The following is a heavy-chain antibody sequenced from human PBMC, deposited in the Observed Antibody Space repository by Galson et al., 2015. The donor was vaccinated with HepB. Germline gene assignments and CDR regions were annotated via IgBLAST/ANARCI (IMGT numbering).Heavy chain of an antibody. D-gene: IGHD6-13*01. Sequence: QSGAEVKKPGESLKISCKGSGYSFTSYWIGWVRQMPGKGLEWMGIIYPGDSDTRYSPSFQGQVTISADKSISTAYLQWSGLKASDTAMYYCARENIQQTWGYSSSWYKGWFDPWGQGTLVTVSS. V-gene: IGHV5-51*01. CDR3: ARENIQQTWGYSSSWYKGWFDP. CDR2: IYPGDSDT. CDR1: GYSFTSYW. J-gene: IGHJ5*02.